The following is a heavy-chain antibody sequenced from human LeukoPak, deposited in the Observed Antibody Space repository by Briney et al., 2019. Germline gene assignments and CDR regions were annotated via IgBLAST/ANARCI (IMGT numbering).Heavy chain of an antibody. Sequence: GGSLRLSCAASGFTFSNYGMHWVRQARGKGLEWVAVIWYDGSNKYYADSVKGRFTISRDNPKNTLYLQMNSLRAEDTAVYYCAKVRRERGSLWWFDPWGQGTLVTVSS. D-gene: IGHD1-1*01. CDR1: GFTFSNYG. CDR2: IWYDGSNK. V-gene: IGHV3-30*02. CDR3: AKVRRERGSLWWFDP. J-gene: IGHJ5*02.